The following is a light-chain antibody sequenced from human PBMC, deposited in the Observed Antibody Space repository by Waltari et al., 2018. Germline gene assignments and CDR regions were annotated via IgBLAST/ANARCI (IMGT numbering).Light chain of an antibody. CDR2: KDD. CDR3: ASWDASLNGWV. CDR1: ISNGGSNH. Sequence: QPVLTQPPSASGTPGQRVSISCSGSISNGGSNHVSWYQQFPGAAPKLVMYKDDQRPSGVPDRFSGSKSGTSASLAINGLRSEDEADYYCASWDASLNGWVFGGGTKLTVL. V-gene: IGLV1-47*01. J-gene: IGLJ3*02.